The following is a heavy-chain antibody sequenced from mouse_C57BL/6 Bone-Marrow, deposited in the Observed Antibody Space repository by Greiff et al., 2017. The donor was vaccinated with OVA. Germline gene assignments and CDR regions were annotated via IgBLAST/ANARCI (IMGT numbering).Heavy chain of an antibody. J-gene: IGHJ4*01. V-gene: IGHV14-4*01. CDR1: GFNIKDDY. CDR2: IDPENGYT. D-gene: IGHD2-3*01. Sequence: EVQLQQSGAELVRPGASVKLSCTASGFNIKDDYMHWVKQRPEQGLEWIGWIDPENGYTEYASKFQGKATITSDTSSNTAYLQISSLTSEDTAVYYCTTPDDGYLYYAMDYWGQGTSVTVSS. CDR3: TTPDDGYLYYAMDY.